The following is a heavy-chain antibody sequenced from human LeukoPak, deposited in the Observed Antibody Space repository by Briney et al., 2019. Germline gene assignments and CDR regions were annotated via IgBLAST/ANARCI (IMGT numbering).Heavy chain of an antibody. J-gene: IGHJ6*02. V-gene: IGHV1-69*13. CDR2: IIPIFGTA. CDR1: GGTFSSYA. CDR3: ARVRQRGGYGMDV. D-gene: IGHD2-2*01. Sequence: SVKVSCKASGGTFSSYAISWVRQAPGQGLEWMGGIIPIFGTANYAQKFQGRVTITADESTSTAYMELSSLRSEDTAVYYCARVRQRGGYGMDVWGQGTTITVSS.